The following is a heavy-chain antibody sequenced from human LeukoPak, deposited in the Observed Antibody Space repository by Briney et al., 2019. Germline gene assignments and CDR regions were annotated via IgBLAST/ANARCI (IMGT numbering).Heavy chain of an antibody. V-gene: IGHV1-69*02. CDR3: ASFCSGGSCYSD. Sequence: SSVKVSRKASGGTFSSYTISWVRQAPGQGLEWMGRIIPILGIANYAQKFQGRVTITADKSTSTAYMELSSLRSEDTAVYYCASFCSGGSCYSDWGQGTLVTVSS. D-gene: IGHD2-15*01. CDR1: GGTFSSYT. J-gene: IGHJ4*02. CDR2: IIPILGIA.